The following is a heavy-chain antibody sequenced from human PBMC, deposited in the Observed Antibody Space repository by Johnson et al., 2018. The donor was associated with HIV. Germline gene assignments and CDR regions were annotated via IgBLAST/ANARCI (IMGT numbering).Heavy chain of an antibody. Sequence: QVQLVESGGGVVQPGRSLRLSFAASGFTFSSYAIHWVRQAPGKGLEWVAAISYDGSNKYYADSVKGRFTISRDNSKTTLYLQMNSLRAGDTAVYFCARGKDMAGTGAFDIWGQGTMVTVSS. V-gene: IGHV3-30*04. D-gene: IGHD6-19*01. J-gene: IGHJ3*02. CDR1: GFTFSSYA. CDR2: ISYDGSNK. CDR3: ARGKDMAGTGAFDI.